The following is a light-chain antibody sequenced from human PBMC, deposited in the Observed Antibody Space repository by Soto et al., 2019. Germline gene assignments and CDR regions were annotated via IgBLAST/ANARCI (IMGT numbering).Light chain of an antibody. CDR1: SSDVGGYDY. J-gene: IGLJ2*01. CDR2: EVS. V-gene: IGLV2-14*01. Sequence: QFVLTQPASVSGSPGQSITISCNGTSSDVGGYDYVSWYQQHAGKAPQLLIYEVSKRPSGVSNRFSGSKSGNSASLTISGLQTDDEAEYYCASYTSSSTRVFGGGTKVTVL. CDR3: ASYTSSSTRV.